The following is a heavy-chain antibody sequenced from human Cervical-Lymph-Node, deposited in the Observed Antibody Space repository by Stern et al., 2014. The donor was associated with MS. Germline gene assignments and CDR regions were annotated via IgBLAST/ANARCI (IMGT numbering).Heavy chain of an antibody. D-gene: IGHD3/OR15-3a*01. V-gene: IGHV3-30*18. CDR3: AKDRGLGLRLTALDY. Sequence: VQLVESGGGVVQPGRSLRFSCAASGFTFRTSGMPWVRQAPGKGLEWLAVISNDGGSKYYEDSVKGRFTISRDNSKNTLYLQMNSLRAEDTALYYCAKDRGLGLRLTALDYWGQGTLVTVSS. J-gene: IGHJ4*02. CDR2: ISNDGGSK. CDR1: GFTFRTSG.